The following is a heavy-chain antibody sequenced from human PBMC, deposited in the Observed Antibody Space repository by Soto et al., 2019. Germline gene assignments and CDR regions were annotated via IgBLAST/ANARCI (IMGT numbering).Heavy chain of an antibody. V-gene: IGHV4-59*01. CDR2: IYYSGST. D-gene: IGHD6-13*01. CDR1: GCSICSYY. J-gene: IGHJ6*02. Sequence: SETLSLTCTVSGCSICSYYWSWILQHPGKGLAWIGYIYYSGSTNYNPSLKSRVTISVDTSKNQFSLKLSSVTAADTAVYYCARDRRRIAAAGYYYYYGMDVWGQGTTVTVSS. CDR3: ARDRRRIAAAGYYYYYGMDV.